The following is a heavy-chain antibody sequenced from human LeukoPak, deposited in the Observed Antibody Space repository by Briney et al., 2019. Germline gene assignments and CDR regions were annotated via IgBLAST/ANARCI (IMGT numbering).Heavy chain of an antibody. CDR3: ARESLGSSGYYRDY. V-gene: IGHV3-21*01. D-gene: IGHD3-22*01. Sequence: PGGSLRLSCAASGFTFNTYALAWVRQAPGKGLEWVSSISASGIGTYYADSVKGRFTISRDNAKNSLYLQMNSLRAEDTAVYYCARESLGSSGYYRDYWGQGTLVTVSS. J-gene: IGHJ4*02. CDR1: GFTFNTYA. CDR2: ISASGIGT.